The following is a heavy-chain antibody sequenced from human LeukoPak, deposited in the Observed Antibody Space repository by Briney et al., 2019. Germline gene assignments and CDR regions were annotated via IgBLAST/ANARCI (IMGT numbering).Heavy chain of an antibody. CDR1: GFTFDDYG. D-gene: IGHD3-10*02. J-gene: IGHJ6*04. CDR2: INWNGGST. V-gene: IGHV3-20*04. CDR3: AELGITMIGGV. Sequence: GGSLRLSCAASGFTFDDYGMSWVRQAPGKGLEWVSGINWNGGSTGYADSVKGRFTISRDNAKNSLYLQMNSLRTEDTAVYYCAELGITMIGGVWGKGTTVTISS.